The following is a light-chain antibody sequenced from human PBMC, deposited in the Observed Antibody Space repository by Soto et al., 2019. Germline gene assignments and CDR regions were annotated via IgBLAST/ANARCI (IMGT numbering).Light chain of an antibody. CDR2: KAS. CDR3: QHWVNYMWT. J-gene: IGKJ1*01. CDR1: QSISSW. V-gene: IGKV1-5*03. Sequence: DIHLTQSPATLSASLGERVTITCRASQSISSWLAWYQQKPGKAPTLLIYKASTFDSGVPARFSGSGSGTEFTLTISSLQPDDFATYYCQHWVNYMWTFGQGTKVEIK.